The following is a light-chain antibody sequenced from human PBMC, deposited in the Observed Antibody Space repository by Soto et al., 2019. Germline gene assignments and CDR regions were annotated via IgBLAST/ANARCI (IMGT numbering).Light chain of an antibody. J-gene: IGKJ4*01. CDR3: QQRSNWPPL. V-gene: IGKV3-11*01. CDR1: QSVSSY. Sequence: EIVLTQSPATLSLSPGERATLSCRASQSVSSYIAWYQQKPGQAPRLLIYDASNRATGIPARFSGSGSGTDFTLTISSLEPEDFAVYYCQQRSNWPPLFGGGTKVEIK. CDR2: DAS.